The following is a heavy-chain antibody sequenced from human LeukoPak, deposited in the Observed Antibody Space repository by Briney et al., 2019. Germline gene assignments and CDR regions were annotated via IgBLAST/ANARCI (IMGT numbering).Heavy chain of an antibody. CDR3: ARVKTKLYYYGSGSPEAFDI. J-gene: IGHJ3*02. CDR1: GFTVSSSY. V-gene: IGHV3-53*01. CDR2: LYSSGNT. Sequence: GGSLRLSCAASGFTVSSSYMSWVRQAPGKGLEWVSVLYSSGNTYYADSVKGRFTISRDNSKNTLYLQMNSLRDEDTAVYYCARVKTKLYYYGSGSPEAFDIWGQGTMVTVSS. D-gene: IGHD3-10*01.